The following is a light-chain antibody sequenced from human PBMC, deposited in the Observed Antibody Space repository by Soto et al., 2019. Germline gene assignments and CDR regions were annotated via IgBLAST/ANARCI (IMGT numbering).Light chain of an antibody. V-gene: IGKV1-5*03. CDR1: QSISGR. CDR3: QQYNSYPYT. CDR2: KAS. J-gene: IGKJ2*01. Sequence: DIQMTQSPSTLSASVGDRVTITCRASQSISGRLAWYQQKPGKAPKVMIYKASSLESGVPSRFNGSESGTEFTLTISSLQPDDFATYHCQQYNSYPYTFGQGTKVDIK.